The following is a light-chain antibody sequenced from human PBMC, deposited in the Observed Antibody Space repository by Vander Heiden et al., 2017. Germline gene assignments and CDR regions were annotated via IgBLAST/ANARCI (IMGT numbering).Light chain of an antibody. CDR2: GVS. CDR3: QQYFVWWT. J-gene: IGKJ1*01. CDR1: ETVASN. V-gene: IGKV3-15*01. Sequence: EIVMTQSSATLSVSPGERVSVSCRASETVASNLAWYQQKPGQAPRLLISGVSTRATGVPARFSGSGSGTEFTLTISNLEAEDFAVYYCQQYFVWWTFGQGTKVE.